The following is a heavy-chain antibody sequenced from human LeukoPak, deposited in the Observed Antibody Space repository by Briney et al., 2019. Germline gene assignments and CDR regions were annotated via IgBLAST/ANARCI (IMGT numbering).Heavy chain of an antibody. V-gene: IGHV3-30*18. CDR1: GFTFSSYG. J-gene: IGHJ4*02. D-gene: IGHD6-19*01. CDR2: ISYDGSNK. CDR3: AKDQGKQWLVLDY. Sequence: GRSLRLSCAASGFTFSSYGMHWVRQAPGKGLEWVAVISYDGSNKYYADSVKGRFTISRDNSKNTLYLQMNSLRAGDTAVYYCAKDQGKQWLVLDYWGQGTLVTVSS.